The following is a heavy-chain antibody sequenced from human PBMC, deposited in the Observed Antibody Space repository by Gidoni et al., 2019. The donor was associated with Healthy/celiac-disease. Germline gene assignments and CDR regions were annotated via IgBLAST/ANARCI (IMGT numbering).Heavy chain of an antibody. CDR2: ISSNGGIT. CDR1: VFTFSSYA. V-gene: IGHV3-64*01. D-gene: IGHD3-9*01. Sequence: EVQLVEYGGGLVQPGGSLRLSCAASVFTFSSYAMHWVRQAPGKGLEYVSAISSNGGITYYANSVKGRFPISRDNSKKTLYLQMGSLRAEEMAVYYCARELHVDWLLKGACDYWGQGTLVTVSS. J-gene: IGHJ4*02. CDR3: ARELHVDWLLKGACDY.